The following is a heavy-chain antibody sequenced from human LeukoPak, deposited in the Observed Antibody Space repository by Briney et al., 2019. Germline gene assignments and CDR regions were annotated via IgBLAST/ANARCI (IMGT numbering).Heavy chain of an antibody. J-gene: IGHJ6*03. V-gene: IGHV3-23*01. CDR3: AKRGGLPPLDYYYYYMDV. CDR2: ISGSGGST. CDR1: GFTFSSFA. Sequence: GGSLRLSCAVSGFTFSSFAMSWVRQAPGKGLEWVSAISGSGGSTYYADSVKGRFTISRDNSKNTLYVQMNSLRAEDTAVYYCAKRGGLPPLDYYYYYMDVWGKGTTVTVSS. D-gene: IGHD2-21*02.